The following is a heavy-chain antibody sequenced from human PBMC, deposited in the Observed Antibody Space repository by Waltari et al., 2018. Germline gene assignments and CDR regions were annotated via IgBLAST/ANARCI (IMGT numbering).Heavy chain of an antibody. CDR3: AREINWNDGGRFFDY. CDR2: INRDGSRA. V-gene: IGHV3-74*01. D-gene: IGHD1-20*01. J-gene: IGHJ4*02. CDR1: GFTFSTYL. Sequence: EVQLVESGGGLVQPGGSLRLSCPASGFTFSTYLMHWVRQAPGKGLEWVSRINRDGSRAIDADSVQGRVTISRDNAKNTLYLQMNSLRAEDTALYYCAREINWNDGGRFFDYWGQGTLVTVSS.